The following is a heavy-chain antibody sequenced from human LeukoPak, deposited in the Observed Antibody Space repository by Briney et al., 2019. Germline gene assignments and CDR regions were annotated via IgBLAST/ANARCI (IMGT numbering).Heavy chain of an antibody. CDR3: AKSPGYSSSWYDY. CDR2: ISSGGGST. CDR1: GFTFSNYA. J-gene: IGHJ4*02. D-gene: IGHD6-13*01. V-gene: IGHV3-23*01. Sequence: GGSLRLSCAASGFTFSNYAMSWVRQAPGKGLEWVSAISSGGGSTYYADSVKGRFTISRDNSKNTLCLQMNSLRAEDTAVYYCAKSPGYSSSWYDYWGQGTLVTVSS.